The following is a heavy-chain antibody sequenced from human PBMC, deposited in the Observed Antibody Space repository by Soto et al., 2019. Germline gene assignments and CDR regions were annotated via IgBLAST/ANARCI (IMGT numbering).Heavy chain of an antibody. J-gene: IGHJ4*02. CDR2: IYHSGNT. V-gene: IGHV4-38-2*01. CDR3: ARARIVVAGTIVDY. D-gene: IGHD6-19*01. CDR1: GYSISSGYY. Sequence: SEPLSLPCAVSGYSISSGYYCGWIRQPPGKGLEWIGSIYHSGNTYYNPSLKSRVTISVDTSKNHFSLKLSSVTAADTAVYYCARARIVVAGTIVDYWGQGTLVTVPS.